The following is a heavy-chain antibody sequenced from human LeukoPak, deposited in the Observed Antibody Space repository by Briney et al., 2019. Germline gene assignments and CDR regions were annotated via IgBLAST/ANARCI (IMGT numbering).Heavy chain of an antibody. V-gene: IGHV4-34*01. CDR1: GGSFSGYY. CDR3: ARNAAVATSRSWFDP. D-gene: IGHD6-19*01. J-gene: IGHJ5*02. CDR2: INHSGST. Sequence: SETLSLTCAVYGGSFSGYYWSWIRQPPGKGLEWIGEINHSGSTNYNPSLESRVTMSVDTSKNKFTLKLSSVTAADTAVYYCARNAAVATSRSWFDPWGQGSLVTVSS.